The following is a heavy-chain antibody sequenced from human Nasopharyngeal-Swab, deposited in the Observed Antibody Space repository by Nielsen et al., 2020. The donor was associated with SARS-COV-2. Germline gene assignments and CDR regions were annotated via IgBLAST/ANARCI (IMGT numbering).Heavy chain of an antibody. D-gene: IGHD3-10*01. Sequence: ASVKVSCKVSGYTLTELSMHWVRQAPGKGLEWVGGFDPEDGETIYAQKFQGRVTMTGDTSTSTVYMELSSLRSENTAVYYCARAPPHSWFGELPSNGMDVWGQGTTVTVSS. CDR1: GYTLTELS. CDR2: FDPEDGET. J-gene: IGHJ6*02. CDR3: ARAPPHSWFGELPSNGMDV. V-gene: IGHV1-24*01.